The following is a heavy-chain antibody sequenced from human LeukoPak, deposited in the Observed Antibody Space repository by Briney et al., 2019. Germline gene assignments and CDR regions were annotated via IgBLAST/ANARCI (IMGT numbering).Heavy chain of an antibody. V-gene: IGHV1-2*02. CDR1: GYTFTGYY. CDR3: ARDWNDGKTFNY. D-gene: IGHD1-1*01. J-gene: IGHJ4*02. CDR2: INPNSGGT. Sequence: ASVKVSFKASGYTFTGYYMHWVRQAPGQGLEWMGWINPNSGGTNYAQKFQGRVTMTRDTSISTAYMELSRLRSDDTAVYYCARDWNDGKTFNYCGQGPLVTVSS.